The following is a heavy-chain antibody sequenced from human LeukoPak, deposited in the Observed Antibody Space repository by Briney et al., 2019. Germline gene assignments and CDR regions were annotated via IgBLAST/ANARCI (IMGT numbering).Heavy chain of an antibody. Sequence: SETLSLTCTVSGGSISSYYWSWIRQPPGKGLEWIGYIYYSGSTNYNPSLKSRVTISVDTSKNQFSLKLSSVTAADTAVYYCARSWGPWSGYLKNAFDIWGQGTMVTVSS. V-gene: IGHV4-59*01. D-gene: IGHD3-3*01. CDR1: GGSISSYY. J-gene: IGHJ3*02. CDR2: IYYSGST. CDR3: ARSWGPWSGYLKNAFDI.